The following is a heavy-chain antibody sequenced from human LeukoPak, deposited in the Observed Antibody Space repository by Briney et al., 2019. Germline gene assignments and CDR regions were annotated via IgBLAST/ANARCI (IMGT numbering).Heavy chain of an antibody. V-gene: IGHV4-59*01. J-gene: IGHJ4*02. CDR1: GGSISPYY. CDR2: IYYSGSA. Sequence: SETLSLTCTVSGGSISPYYWSWIRQPPGKGLEWIGYIYYSGSANYNPSLKNRVSMSVDTSKNQFSLKLNSVTAADTAVYYCARLTRRSGNYFENWGQGTLVIVSS. D-gene: IGHD1-1*01. CDR3: ARLTRRSGNYFEN.